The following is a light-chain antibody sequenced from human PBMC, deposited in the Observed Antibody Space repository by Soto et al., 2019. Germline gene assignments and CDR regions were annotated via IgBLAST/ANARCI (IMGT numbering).Light chain of an antibody. CDR3: QQSYSTPPT. CDR1: QYISNY. V-gene: IGKV1-39*01. CDR2: TAS. J-gene: IGKJ2*01. Sequence: DIKMTQSPSSLSASVGDRVTITCRASQYISNYLNWYQQKSGTAPKLLIHTASTLQSGVPSRFNGRGSGPDFTLTISSVQPDDFAIYFCQQSYSTPPTVGRGTTLEIK.